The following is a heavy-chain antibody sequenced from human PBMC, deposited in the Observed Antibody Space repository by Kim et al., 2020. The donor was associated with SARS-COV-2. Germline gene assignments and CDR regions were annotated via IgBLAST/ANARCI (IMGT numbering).Heavy chain of an antibody. CDR3: ARGLMAARCFDY. CDR1: GYTFTSYD. V-gene: IGHV1-8*01. Sequence: ASVKVSCKASGYTFTSYDINWVRQATGQGLEWMGWMNPNSGNTGYAQKFQGRVTMTRNTSISTAYMELSSLRSEDTAVYYCARGLMAARCFDYWGQGTLVTVSS. D-gene: IGHD6-6*01. J-gene: IGHJ4*02. CDR2: MNPNSGNT.